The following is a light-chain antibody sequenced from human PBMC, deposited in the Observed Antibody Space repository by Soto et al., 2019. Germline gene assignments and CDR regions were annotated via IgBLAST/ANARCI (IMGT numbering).Light chain of an antibody. Sequence: QSVLTQPPSVSAAPGQEVTISCSGSSSNIGNNYVSWYQQLPGTAPKLLIYENNKRPSGIPDRFSGSKSGTSATLGITGLQTGDEADYYCGAWDSSLSTYVFGTGTKATVL. CDR2: ENN. J-gene: IGLJ1*01. CDR1: SSNIGNNY. V-gene: IGLV1-51*02. CDR3: GAWDSSLSTYV.